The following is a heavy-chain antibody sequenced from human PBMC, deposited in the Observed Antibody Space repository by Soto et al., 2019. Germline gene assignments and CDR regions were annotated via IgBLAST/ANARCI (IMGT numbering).Heavy chain of an antibody. CDR1: GGSFSCYY. Sequence: PSETLSLTCAVYGGSFSCYYWSWIRQPPGKGLEWIGEINHSGSTNYNPYLKSRVTISVDTSKNQFSLKLSSVTAADTAVYYCARGGIAAVRRGNWLDPWGQGTLVIVSS. D-gene: IGHD6-13*01. J-gene: IGHJ5*02. CDR2: INHSGST. V-gene: IGHV4-34*01. CDR3: ARGGIAAVRRGNWLDP.